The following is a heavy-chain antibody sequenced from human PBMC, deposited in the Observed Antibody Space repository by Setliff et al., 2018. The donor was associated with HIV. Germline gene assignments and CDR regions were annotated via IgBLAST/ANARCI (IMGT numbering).Heavy chain of an antibody. CDR3: ARVAFYGPGSHDYFDH. CDR2: IYTSGST. CDR1: GVSINTGSFY. D-gene: IGHD3-10*01. V-gene: IGHV4-61*02. J-gene: IGHJ4*01. Sequence: SETMSLTCTVSGVSINTGSFYWNWIRQPAGKGLEWIGRIYTSGSTSYTPSLKSRVSISVDTSKNQFSLKLNSVTATDTAMYYCARVAFYGPGSHDYFDHWGHGILVTVSS.